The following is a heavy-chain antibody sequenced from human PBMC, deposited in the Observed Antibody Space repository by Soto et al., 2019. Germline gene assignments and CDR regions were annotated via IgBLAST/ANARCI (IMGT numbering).Heavy chain of an antibody. V-gene: IGHV4-59*01. D-gene: IGHD2-2*01. CDR3: ARVGGSRTTGFDD. Sequence: SETLSLTCTVSGGSISSYYWSWIRQPPGKGLEWIGDVSYSGSTSYNPSLESRITISVDTSKSQFSLKVTSVTAADTAVYYCARVGGSRTTGFDDWGQGTLVTVSS. J-gene: IGHJ4*02. CDR2: VSYSGST. CDR1: GGSISSYY.